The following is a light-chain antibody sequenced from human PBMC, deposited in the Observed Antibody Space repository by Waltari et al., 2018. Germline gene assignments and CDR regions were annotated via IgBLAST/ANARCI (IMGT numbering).Light chain of an antibody. CDR1: TNDVGGYNY. V-gene: IGLV2-11*01. CDR2: DVT. Sequence: QSALTQPRSVSGSPGQSVTISCTGTTNDVGGYNYVSWYQHHPGKAPKLIIYDVTKRPSGVPVRFSGSRSGSSASLTVSGIQADDEADYYFCSYAGNNIFVLFGGGTRLTVL. J-gene: IGLJ2*01. CDR3: CSYAGNNIFVL.